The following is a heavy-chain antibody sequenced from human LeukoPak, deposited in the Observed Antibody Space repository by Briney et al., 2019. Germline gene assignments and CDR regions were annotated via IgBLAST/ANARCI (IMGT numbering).Heavy chain of an antibody. CDR1: GGSISSGGYY. CDR2: IYYSGST. Sequence: SETLSLTCTVSGGSISSGGYYWSWIRQHPGKGLEWIGYIYYSGSTYYNPSLKSRVTISVDTSKNQFSLKLSSVTAADTAVYYCARQNYKFDYYYMDVWGKGTTVTVSS. D-gene: IGHD1-7*01. V-gene: IGHV4-31*03. J-gene: IGHJ6*03. CDR3: ARQNYKFDYYYMDV.